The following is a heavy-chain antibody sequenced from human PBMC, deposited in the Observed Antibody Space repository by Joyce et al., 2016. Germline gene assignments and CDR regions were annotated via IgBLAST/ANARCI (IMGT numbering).Heavy chain of an antibody. Sequence: EVQLVESGGGLVQPGGSLRLSCAASGFTFSSYSMYWVRKAPGKGLVWVSRINRDGGSTTYADSVKGRFTISRDNAKNTLYLQMNSLRAEDTAVYYCARLRRWSGPSDCWGQGTLVTVSS. J-gene: IGHJ4*02. CDR3: ARLRRWSGPSDC. V-gene: IGHV3-74*03. D-gene: IGHD4-23*01. CDR2: INRDGGST. CDR1: GFTFSSYS.